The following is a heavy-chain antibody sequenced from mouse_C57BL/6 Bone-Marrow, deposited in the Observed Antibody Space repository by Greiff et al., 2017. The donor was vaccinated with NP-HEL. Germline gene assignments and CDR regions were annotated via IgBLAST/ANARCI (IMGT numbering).Heavy chain of an antibody. V-gene: IGHV1-69*01. CDR1: GYTFTSYW. Sequence: QVQLKQPGAELVMPGASVKLSCKASGYTFTSYWMHWVKQRPGQGLEWIGEIDPSDSYTNYNQKFKGKSTLTVDKSSSTAYMQLSSLTSEDSAVYYCARGLSTMVTTFDYWGQGTTLTVSS. J-gene: IGHJ2*01. CDR2: IDPSDSYT. D-gene: IGHD2-2*01. CDR3: ARGLSTMVTTFDY.